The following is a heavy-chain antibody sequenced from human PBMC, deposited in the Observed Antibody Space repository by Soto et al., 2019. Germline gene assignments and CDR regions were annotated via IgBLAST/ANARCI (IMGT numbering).Heavy chain of an antibody. Sequence: QVRLYQWGVGLLKPSETLSLTCTLSGGSLSGFYWSWIRQPPGKGLEWIGEIKDGGNAKYNPTLKSRVTISIDTSKNQFSLNLPSVTAADTAVYFCSSGRNWGQGTLVTVSS. CDR1: GGSLSGFY. CDR2: IKDGGNA. J-gene: IGHJ4*02. V-gene: IGHV4-34*01. CDR3: SSGRN.